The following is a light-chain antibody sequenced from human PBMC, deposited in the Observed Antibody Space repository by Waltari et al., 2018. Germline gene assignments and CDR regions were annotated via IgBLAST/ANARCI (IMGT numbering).Light chain of an antibody. J-gene: IGLJ2*01. Sequence: QSALTQPVSVSGALGQSITISCTGSSSDIGAYDSVSWYQQHPGRAPTLMIFHVTERPSRIFIRFSASRSGNTASLTIAGLQTEDEADYYCSSYTPSGTLVFCGGTNLTIL. CDR3: SSYTPSGTLV. CDR1: SSDIGAYDS. CDR2: HVT. V-gene: IGLV2-14*03.